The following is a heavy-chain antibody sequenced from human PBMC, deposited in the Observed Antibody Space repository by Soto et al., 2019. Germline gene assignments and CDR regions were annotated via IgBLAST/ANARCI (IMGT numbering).Heavy chain of an antibody. CDR2: ISIISITI. J-gene: IGHJ4*02. CDR1: GFTFSSYA. Sequence: TGGSLRLSCAASGFTFSSYAMNWVRQAPGKGLEWVSYISIISITIYYADSVKGRFTISRDNAKNSLYLQMNSLRAEDTAVYYCARFAVGATFDYWGQGTLVTVSS. CDR3: ARFAVGATFDY. D-gene: IGHD1-26*01. V-gene: IGHV3-48*01.